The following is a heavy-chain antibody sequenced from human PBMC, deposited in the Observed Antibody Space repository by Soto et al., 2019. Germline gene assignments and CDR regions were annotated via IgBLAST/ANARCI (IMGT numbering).Heavy chain of an antibody. J-gene: IGHJ5*02. CDR1: GCTVSSNY. CDR2: IYDGGST. CDR3: AKAGTIFGVVMNNWFDP. V-gene: IGHV3-53*01. Sequence: GGSLRLSCAASGCTVSSNYMSWVRQAPGKGLEWVKIIYDGGSTYYADSVKGRFTISRDNSKNTLYMQMNSLRAEDTAVYYCAKAGTIFGVVMNNWFDPWGQGTLVTVS. D-gene: IGHD3-3*01.